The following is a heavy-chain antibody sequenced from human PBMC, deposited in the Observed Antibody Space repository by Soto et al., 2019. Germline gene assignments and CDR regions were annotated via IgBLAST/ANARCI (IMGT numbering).Heavy chain of an antibody. D-gene: IGHD6-13*01. J-gene: IGHJ3*02. CDR3: ARDLGAAAADDAFDI. Sequence: AASVKVSCKASGYTFTGYYMHWVRQAPGQGLEWMGWINPNSGGTNYAQKFQGWVTMTRDTSISTAYMELSRLRSDDTAVYYCARDLGAAAADDAFDIWGQGTMVTVSS. CDR2: INPNSGGT. CDR1: GYTFTGYY. V-gene: IGHV1-2*04.